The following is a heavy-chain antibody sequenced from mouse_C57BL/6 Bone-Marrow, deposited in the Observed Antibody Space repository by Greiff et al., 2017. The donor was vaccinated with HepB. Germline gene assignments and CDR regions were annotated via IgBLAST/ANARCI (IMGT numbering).Heavy chain of an antibody. CDR1: YFAFMASA. D-gene: IGHD2-1*01. J-gene: IGHJ4*01. CDR3: AEGGGNYDYAMDY. Sequence: LQQSGAELVRPGSSVKLSCKDSYFAFMASAMHWVKQRPGHGLEWIGSFTMYSDATEYSENFKGKATLTANTSSSTAYMELSSLTSEDSAVYYWAEGGGNYDYAMDYWGQGTSVTVSS. CDR2: FTMYSDAT. V-gene: IGHV1-49*01.